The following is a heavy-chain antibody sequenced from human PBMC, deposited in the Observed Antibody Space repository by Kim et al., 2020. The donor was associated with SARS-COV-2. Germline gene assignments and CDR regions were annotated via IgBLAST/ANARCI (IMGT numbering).Heavy chain of an antibody. CDR3: ASEAVVVTASGAFDI. CDR2: INQDGGVK. J-gene: IGHJ3*02. V-gene: IGHV3-7*03. Sequence: GGSLRLSCAASGFSIRHYWMTWVRQAPGKGLEWVANINQDGGVKQYVDAVKGRFTISRDNAKNSLYLEMNSLRAEDTAVYYCASEAVVVTASGAFDIWGQGTRLTVSS. D-gene: IGHD2-21*02. CDR1: GFSIRHYW.